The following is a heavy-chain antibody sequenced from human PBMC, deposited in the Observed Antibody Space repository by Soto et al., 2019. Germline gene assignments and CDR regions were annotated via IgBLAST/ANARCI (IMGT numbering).Heavy chain of an antibody. CDR3: VTGIRTYWSLVS. CDR1: GFTFSNYG. Sequence: QVQLVESGGGVVQPGRSLRLSCAASGFTFSNYGMYWVRQAPGKGLEWVAFISSDGSSKFYADPMKGRHTISRDNSKNAGDLQMHSLRAEDTGVCYCVTGIRTYWSLVSWGQGTTVTLSS. CDR2: ISSDGSSK. J-gene: IGHJ4*02. D-gene: IGHD2-8*02. V-gene: IGHV3-30*03.